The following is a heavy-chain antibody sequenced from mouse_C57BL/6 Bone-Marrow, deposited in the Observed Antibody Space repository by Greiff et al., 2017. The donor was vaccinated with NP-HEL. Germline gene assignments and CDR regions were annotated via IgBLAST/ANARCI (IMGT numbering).Heavy chain of an antibody. J-gene: IGHJ4*01. D-gene: IGHD2-2*01. CDR3: ARSPLCLRRNYNAMDY. CDR2: ISYSGST. Sequence: EVQLQQSGPGLAKPFPTLSLTCSVTGYSFTSDYLNWIRKFPGNKLEYMGYISYSGSTYYNPPLKSRISITRDTSKNQYYLQFNSVTTEDTAIYYCARSPLCLRRNYNAMDYWGQGTSVTVSA. CDR1: GYSFTSDY. V-gene: IGHV3-8*01.